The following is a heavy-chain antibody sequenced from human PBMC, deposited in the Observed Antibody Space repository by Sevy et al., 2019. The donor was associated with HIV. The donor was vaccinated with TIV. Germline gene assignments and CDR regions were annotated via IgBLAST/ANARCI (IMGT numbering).Heavy chain of an antibody. V-gene: IGHV3-7*01. Sequence: GGSLRLSCVVSGFSFSNYWMTWVRQAPGKGLEWVANIKPDGSVKSYVDSVKGRFTISRDNAKNSLSLQMNSLSAEDTAVYYCGRDTTNFYVDVWGKGTTVTVS. CDR2: IKPDGSVK. D-gene: IGHD1-1*01. J-gene: IGHJ6*03. CDR3: GRDTTNFYVDV. CDR1: GFSFSNYW.